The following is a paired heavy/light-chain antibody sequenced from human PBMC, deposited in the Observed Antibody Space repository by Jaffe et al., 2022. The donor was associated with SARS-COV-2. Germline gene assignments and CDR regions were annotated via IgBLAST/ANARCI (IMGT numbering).Light chain of an antibody. V-gene: IGKV1-5*03. CDR2: EAS. CDR1: QNIGRW. Sequence: DIQMTQSPSTLSASIGDRVTITCRASQNIGRWLAWYQQKAGKAPNLLIYEASSLHIGVPSRFSGSGSGTEFTLTISSLQPDDFATYYCQQYISYSRTFGQGTKVEIK. CDR3: QQYISYSRT. J-gene: IGKJ1*01.
Heavy chain of an antibody. CDR3: ARGGVTGPAEAFDL. D-gene: IGHD3-16*01. V-gene: IGHV3-66*02. CDR1: GVSVSSDY. Sequence: EVQLVESGGDLVQRGGSLRLSCAASGVSVSSDYISWVRQAPGRGLEWVSVIYSGGSTYYADSVKGRFTISRDKSKNTLYLQMNSLRPDDTALYYCARGGVTGPAEAFDLWGQGTMVTVSS. CDR2: IYSGGST. J-gene: IGHJ3*01.